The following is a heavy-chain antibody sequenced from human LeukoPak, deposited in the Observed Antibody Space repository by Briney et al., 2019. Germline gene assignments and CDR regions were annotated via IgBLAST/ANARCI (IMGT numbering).Heavy chain of an antibody. J-gene: IGHJ4*02. Sequence: PGGSLRLSCAASGFTVSSNYMSWVRQAPGKGLEWVSVIYSGGSTDHADSVKGRFTISRDSSKNTLYLQMNSLRAEDTAVYYCARGGDSSDYFDYWGQGTLVTVSS. D-gene: IGHD6-25*01. CDR3: ARGGDSSDYFDY. CDR2: IYSGGST. CDR1: GFTVSSNY. V-gene: IGHV3-66*01.